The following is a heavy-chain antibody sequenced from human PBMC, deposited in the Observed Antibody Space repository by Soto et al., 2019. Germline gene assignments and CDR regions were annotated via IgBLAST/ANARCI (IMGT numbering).Heavy chain of an antibody. J-gene: IGHJ5*02. Sequence: GGSLRLSCAASGFTFSSYAMSWVRQAPGKGLEWVSAISGSGGSTYYADSVKGRFTISRDNSKNTLYLQMNSLRAEDTAVYYCAKEGEQWLVLWYNWFDPWGQGTLVTVSS. CDR3: AKEGEQWLVLWYNWFDP. V-gene: IGHV3-23*01. CDR2: ISGSGGST. D-gene: IGHD6-19*01. CDR1: GFTFSSYA.